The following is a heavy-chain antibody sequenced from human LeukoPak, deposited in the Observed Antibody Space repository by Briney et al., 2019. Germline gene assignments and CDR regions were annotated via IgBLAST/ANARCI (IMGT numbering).Heavy chain of an antibody. CDR3: VRDFWGTYDY. V-gene: IGHV1-69*13. CDR2: IITILDTA. Sequence: SVKVFCKASGGTFGNYAIRWLRQAPGEGLEWMGDIITILDTANYAQKFQGRLTITADESTSTAYMEMSSLRSEDTAMYYCVRDFWGTYDYWGQGTLVTVSS. D-gene: IGHD3-16*01. J-gene: IGHJ4*02. CDR1: GGTFGNYA.